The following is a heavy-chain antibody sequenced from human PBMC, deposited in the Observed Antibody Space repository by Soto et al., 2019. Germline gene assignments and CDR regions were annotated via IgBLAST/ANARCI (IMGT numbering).Heavy chain of an antibody. V-gene: IGHV4-34*01. J-gene: IGHJ4*02. Sequence: QVQLQQWGAGLLKPSETLSLTCAVYGGSFSGYYWSWIRQPPGKGLEWIGEINHSGSTNYNPSLKSRVTISVDTSKNQFSLKLSSVTAADTAVYYCARGGGRYYYDSSGYTTTFDYWGQGTLVTVSS. D-gene: IGHD3-22*01. CDR2: INHSGST. CDR1: GGSFSGYY. CDR3: ARGGGRYYYDSSGYTTTFDY.